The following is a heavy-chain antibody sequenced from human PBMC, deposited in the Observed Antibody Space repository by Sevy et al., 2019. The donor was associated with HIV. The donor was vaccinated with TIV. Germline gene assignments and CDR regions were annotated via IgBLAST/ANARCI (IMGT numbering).Heavy chain of an antibody. CDR3: ARGGPIQHQLDYFDS. V-gene: IGHV4-59*01. Sequence: SETQSLTCTVSGVSISPYYWTWVRQPPGKGLEWIGYIYYTRSSDHNSSLKSRVTTSVDTSKNQFSLRLTSVTAADTAIYYCARGGPIQHQLDYFDSWGQGTLVTVSS. CDR1: GVSISPYY. CDR2: IYYTRSS. D-gene: IGHD2-2*01. J-gene: IGHJ4*02.